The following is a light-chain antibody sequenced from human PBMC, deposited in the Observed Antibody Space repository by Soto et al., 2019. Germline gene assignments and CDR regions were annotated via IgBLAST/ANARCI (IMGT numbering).Light chain of an antibody. CDR1: QSVGSY. V-gene: IGKV3-11*01. CDR2: GAS. Sequence: PGERVTLSCRASQSVGSYLAWYQQKPGQAPRLLIYGASNRATGIPARFSGSGSGTDFTLTISSLEPEDFAVYYCQQRYNWWTFGQGTKVDIK. J-gene: IGKJ1*01. CDR3: QQRYNWWT.